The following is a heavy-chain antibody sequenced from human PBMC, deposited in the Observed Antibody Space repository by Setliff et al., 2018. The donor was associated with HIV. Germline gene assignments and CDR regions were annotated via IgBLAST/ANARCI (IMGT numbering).Heavy chain of an antibody. D-gene: IGHD5-18*01. V-gene: IGHV3-72*01. Sequence: QPGGSLRLSCAASGFTLSDYYMDWVRQAPGKGLEWVGRTRNKANGYITEYGASVQGRFTISRDNSKDSLSLQMNNLKAEDTAVYYCARNQGNSFGQGFDYWGQGTLVTVSS. CDR3: ARNQGNSFGQGFDY. CDR1: GFTLSDYY. J-gene: IGHJ4*02. CDR2: TRNKANGYIT.